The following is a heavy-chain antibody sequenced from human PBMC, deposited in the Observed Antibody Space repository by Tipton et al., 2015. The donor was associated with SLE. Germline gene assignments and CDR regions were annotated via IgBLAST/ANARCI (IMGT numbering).Heavy chain of an antibody. CDR1: GGSFSGYY. D-gene: IGHD5-12*01. Sequence: TLSLTCAVYGGSFSGYYWSWIRQPPGKGLEWIAYIHSGGSTNQNPSLKSRVTISLDASEKQFSLRLSSVTAADTAIYYCASWPGDDPEDAFDIWDQGTMVTVSS. J-gene: IGHJ3*02. CDR2: IHSGGST. CDR3: ASWPGDDPEDAFDI. V-gene: IGHV4-4*09.